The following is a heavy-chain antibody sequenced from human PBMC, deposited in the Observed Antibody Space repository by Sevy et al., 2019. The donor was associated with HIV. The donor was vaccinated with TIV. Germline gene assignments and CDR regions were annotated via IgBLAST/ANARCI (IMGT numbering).Heavy chain of an antibody. CDR1: GYTFTSYD. CDR3: ARALTYQLLFFIGMDV. CDR2: MNPNSGNT. J-gene: IGHJ6*02. Sequence: ASVKVSCKASGYTFTSYDINWVRQATGQGLEWMGWMNPNSGNTGYAQKFQGRVTMTRNTSISTAYMELSSLRSEDTAVYYRARALTYQLLFFIGMDVWGQGTTVTVSS. D-gene: IGHD2-2*01. V-gene: IGHV1-8*01.